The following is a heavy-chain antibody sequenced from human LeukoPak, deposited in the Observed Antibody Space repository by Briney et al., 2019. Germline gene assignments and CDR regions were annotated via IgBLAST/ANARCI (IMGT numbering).Heavy chain of an antibody. J-gene: IGHJ3*02. Sequence: GGSLRLSCAASGFIFSSHGMNWVRQAPGKGLEWVSGVSPSGDITYYADSVKGRFTISRDNSKNTLYLQMNSLRAEDTAVYYCANEGCSGGSCLDAFDIWGQGTMVTVSS. D-gene: IGHD2-15*01. V-gene: IGHV3-23*01. CDR1: GFIFSSHG. CDR3: ANEGCSGGSCLDAFDI. CDR2: VSPSGDIT.